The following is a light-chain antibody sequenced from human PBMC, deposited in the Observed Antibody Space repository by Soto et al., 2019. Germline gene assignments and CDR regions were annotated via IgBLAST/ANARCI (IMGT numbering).Light chain of an antibody. CDR1: QSVSSNY. J-gene: IGKJ1*01. V-gene: IGKV3-20*01. CDR2: GAS. Sequence: EVVLTQSPGTLSLSPGERATLSCRASQSVSSNYLAWYQHKPGQAPRLLIYGASDRAAGIPDRFSGGGSGTDFTITISRLAPEDFAVYYCQEYGGSLSWTVGQGTKVEIK. CDR3: QEYGGSLSWT.